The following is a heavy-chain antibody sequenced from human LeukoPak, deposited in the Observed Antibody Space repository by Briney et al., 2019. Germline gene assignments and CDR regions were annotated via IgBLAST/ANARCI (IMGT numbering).Heavy chain of an antibody. J-gene: IGHJ2*01. CDR2: ITGSGHTT. Sequence: PGGSLRLSCAASGFTFSSYAMSWVRQAPGKGLEWVSGITGSGHTTYYADSVKGRFTISRDNSKNTLYVQMNSLRAEDTAAYYCAKAIRNLGWYFDLWGRGTLVTVSS. CDR3: AKAIRNLGWYFDL. D-gene: IGHD3-3*01. CDR1: GFTFSSYA. V-gene: IGHV3-23*01.